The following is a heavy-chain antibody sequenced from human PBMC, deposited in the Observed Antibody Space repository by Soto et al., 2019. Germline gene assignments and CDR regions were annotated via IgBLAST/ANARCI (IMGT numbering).Heavy chain of an antibody. V-gene: IGHV4-38-2*01. CDR3: ARARWYDAFDV. CDR2: IFHGGNT. D-gene: IGHD2-15*01. Sequence: TLSLTCAVSGFFISGGNYWGWIRKPPGKGLEWIGSIFHGGNTYYNPSLKSRVTISVDMSKNQFSLKLNSVTAADTAVYYCARARWYDAFDVWGQGTVVTVSS. CDR1: GFFISGGNY. J-gene: IGHJ3*01.